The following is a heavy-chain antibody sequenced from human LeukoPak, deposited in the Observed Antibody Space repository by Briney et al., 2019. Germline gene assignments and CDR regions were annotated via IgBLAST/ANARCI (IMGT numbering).Heavy chain of an antibody. CDR1: GDSLTYSY. V-gene: IGHV4-4*08. CDR3: ARLHAGYYYMDV. Sequence: SETLSLTCTVSGDSLTYSYWSWIRQTPGKGLEWIGYFYTSASIKYNSSLKSRVTIAVDTSKNQFSLKLSSVTAADTAVYYCARLHAGYYYMDVWGKGTTVTVSS. J-gene: IGHJ6*03. CDR2: FYTSASI.